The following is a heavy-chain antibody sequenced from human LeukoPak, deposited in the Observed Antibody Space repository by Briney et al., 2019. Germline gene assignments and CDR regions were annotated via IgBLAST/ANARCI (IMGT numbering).Heavy chain of an antibody. CDR1: GGSFSVYY. CDR3: ARTKGYDSSGYYPPLFDY. J-gene: IGHJ4*02. V-gene: IGHV4-34*01. D-gene: IGHD3-22*01. Sequence: PSETLSLTCAVYGGSFSVYYWSWIRQPPGKGLEWIGEINHSGSTNYNPSLKSRVTISVDTSKNQFSLKLSSVTAADTAVYYCARTKGYDSSGYYPPLFDYWGQGTLVTVSS. CDR2: INHSGST.